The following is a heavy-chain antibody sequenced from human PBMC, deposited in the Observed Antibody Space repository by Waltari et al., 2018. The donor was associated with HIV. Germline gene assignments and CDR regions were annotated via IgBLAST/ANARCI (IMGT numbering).Heavy chain of an antibody. J-gene: IGHJ5*02. CDR3: ARARRIAARSGYDWFDP. CDR1: GLSFTSSD. CDR2: LNPNSGNT. V-gene: IGHV1-8*01. Sequence: QVPLVQSGAEVKKPGAAVKVPCKASGLSFTSSDINWLRQATGQGLEWMRWLNPNSGNTGYAQKFQGRVTMTRNTSISTAYMELSSLRSEDTAVYYCARARRIAARSGYDWFDPWGQGTLVTVFS. D-gene: IGHD6-6*01.